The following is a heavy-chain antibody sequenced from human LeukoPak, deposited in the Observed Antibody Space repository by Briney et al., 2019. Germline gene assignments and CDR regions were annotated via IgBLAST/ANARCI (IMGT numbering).Heavy chain of an antibody. D-gene: IGHD6-13*01. Sequence: SETLSLTCTVSGGSISSYYWSWIRPPPGKGLEWIGYIYYSGSTNYNPSLKSRVTISVDTSKNQFSLKLSSVTAADTAVYYCARHPDSSSWYWFDPWGQGTLVTVSS. CDR1: GGSISSYY. V-gene: IGHV4-59*08. J-gene: IGHJ5*02. CDR3: ARHPDSSSWYWFDP. CDR2: IYYSGST.